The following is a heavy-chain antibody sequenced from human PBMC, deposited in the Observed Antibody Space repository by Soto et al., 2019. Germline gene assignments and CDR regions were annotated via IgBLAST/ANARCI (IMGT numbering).Heavy chain of an antibody. Sequence: GSGPTLVNPTQTLTLTCTFSGFSLSTSGVGVGWIRQPPGKALEWLALIYWDDDKRYSPSLKSRLTITKDTSKNQVVLTMTNMDPVDTATYYCARAYYDFWSGYYYFDYWGQGTLVTVSS. D-gene: IGHD3-3*01. CDR1: GFSLSTSGVG. V-gene: IGHV2-5*02. CDR2: IYWDDDK. CDR3: ARAYYDFWSGYYYFDY. J-gene: IGHJ4*02.